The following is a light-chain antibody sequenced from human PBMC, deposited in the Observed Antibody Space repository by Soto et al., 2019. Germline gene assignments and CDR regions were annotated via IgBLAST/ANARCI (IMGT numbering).Light chain of an antibody. V-gene: IGKV3-15*01. Sequence: EVVMTQSPATLSLSPGERATLSCRASQSVTSNFAWYQQKPGQAPRLLIYDASTRATGIPARFSGSGSGTEFTLTIDSLQSEDFAVYYCQQRSNWPPSITFGQGTRLEIK. J-gene: IGKJ5*01. CDR2: DAS. CDR3: QQRSNWPPSIT. CDR1: QSVTSN.